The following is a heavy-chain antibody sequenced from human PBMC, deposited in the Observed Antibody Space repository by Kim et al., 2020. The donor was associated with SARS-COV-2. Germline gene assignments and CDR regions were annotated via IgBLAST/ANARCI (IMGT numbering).Heavy chain of an antibody. D-gene: IGHD4-4*01. V-gene: IGHV7-4-1*02. Sequence: ASVKVSCKASGYFFTTYAMNWVRQAPGQGLEWMGWINTNTGNPTYAQGLTGRFVFSFDTSITTAYLQISSLKAEDTAVYYCARRALGGDYINPGYYYQYGMDVWGQGTTVTVSS. CDR3: ARRALGGDYINPGYYYQYGMDV. CDR2: INTNTGNP. J-gene: IGHJ6*02. CDR1: GYFFTTYA.